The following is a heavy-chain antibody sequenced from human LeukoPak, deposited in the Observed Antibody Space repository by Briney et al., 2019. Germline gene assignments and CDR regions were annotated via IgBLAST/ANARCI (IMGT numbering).Heavy chain of an antibody. CDR1: GGSISSYY. CDR3: ARVWGIKKAFDI. J-gene: IGHJ3*02. D-gene: IGHD3-16*01. V-gene: IGHV4-59*01. Sequence: SETLSLTCTVSGGSISSYYWSWIRQPPGKGREWSGYIYYSGSTNYNPSLKSRVTISVDTSKNQFSLKLSSVTAADTAVYYCARVWGIKKAFDIWGQGTMVTVSS. CDR2: IYYSGST.